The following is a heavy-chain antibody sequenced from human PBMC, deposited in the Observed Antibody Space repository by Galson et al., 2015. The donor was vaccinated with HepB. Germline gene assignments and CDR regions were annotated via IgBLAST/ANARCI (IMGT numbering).Heavy chain of an antibody. D-gene: IGHD2-2*01. CDR3: AKAGYCSSTSCQKGWYFDL. CDR2: ISWNSGSI. CDR1: GFTFDDYA. V-gene: IGHV3-9*01. Sequence: SLRLSCAASGFTFDDYAMHWVRQAPGKGLEWVSGISWNSGSIGYADSVKGRFTISRDNAKNSLYLQMNSLRAEDTALYYCAKAGYCSSTSCQKGWYFDLWGRGTLVTVSS. J-gene: IGHJ2*01.